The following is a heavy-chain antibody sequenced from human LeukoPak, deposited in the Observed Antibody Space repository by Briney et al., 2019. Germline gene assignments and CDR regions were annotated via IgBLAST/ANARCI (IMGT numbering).Heavy chain of an antibody. CDR2: ISGSGGST. CDR3: AKEVVGIFGVTHDAFDI. V-gene: IGHV3-23*01. D-gene: IGHD3-3*01. CDR1: GFTFSSYA. J-gene: IGHJ3*02. Sequence: PGGSLRLSCAASGFTFSSYAMSWVRQAPGKGLEWVSAISGSGGSTYYADSVKGRFTISRDNSKNTLYLQMNSLRAEDTAVYYCAKEVVGIFGVTHDAFDIWGQGTMVTVSS.